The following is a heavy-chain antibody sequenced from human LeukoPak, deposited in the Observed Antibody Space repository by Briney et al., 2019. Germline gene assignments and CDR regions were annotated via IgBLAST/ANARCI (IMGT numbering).Heavy chain of an antibody. CDR3: ARDLGVITMVRGGNFDY. J-gene: IGHJ4*02. V-gene: IGHV1-18*01. D-gene: IGHD3-10*01. CDR2: ISAYNGNT. CDR1: GYTFTTYG. Sequence: VASVKVSCKASGYTFTTYGISWVRQAPGQGFEWMGWISAYNGNTNYAQKLQGRVTMTTDTSTSTAYMELRSLRSDDTAVYYCARDLGVITMVRGGNFDYWGQGTLVTVSS.